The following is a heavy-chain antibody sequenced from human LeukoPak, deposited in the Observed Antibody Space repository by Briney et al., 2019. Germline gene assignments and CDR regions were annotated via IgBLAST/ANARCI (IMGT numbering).Heavy chain of an antibody. D-gene: IGHD3-10*01. CDR1: GCTFTSYA. V-gene: IGHV1-3*01. J-gene: IGHJ4*02. Sequence: ASVKVSCKASGCTFTSYAMHWVRQAPGQRLEWMGWINAGNGNTKYSQKFQGRVTITRDTSASTAYMELSSLRSEDTAVYYCARDPVLLWFGDIDYWGQGTLVTVSS. CDR2: INAGNGNT. CDR3: ARDPVLLWFGDIDY.